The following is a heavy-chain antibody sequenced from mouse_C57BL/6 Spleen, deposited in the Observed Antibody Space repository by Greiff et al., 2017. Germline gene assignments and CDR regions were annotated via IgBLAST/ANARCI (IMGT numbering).Heavy chain of an antibody. CDR1: GYTFTSSG. V-gene: IGHV1-81*01. CDR3: ARERLGGKGDFDV. CDR2: IYPRSGNT. Sequence: VQLQQSGAELARPGASVKLSCKASGYTFTSSGISWVKQRTGQGLEWIGEIYPRSGNTYYNEKFKGKATLTADKSSSTAYMELRSLTSEDSAVYFCARERLGGKGDFDVWGTGTTVTVSS. J-gene: IGHJ1*03. D-gene: IGHD1-1*02.